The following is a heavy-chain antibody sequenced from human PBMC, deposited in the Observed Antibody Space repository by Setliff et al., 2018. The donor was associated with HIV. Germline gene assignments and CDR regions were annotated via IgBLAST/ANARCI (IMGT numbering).Heavy chain of an antibody. V-gene: IGHV4-59*08. CDR1: GGSISSYY. J-gene: IGHJ4*02. CDR2: IYYSGST. CDR3: ARTLIAAAWEDLSFDY. D-gene: IGHD6-13*01. Sequence: PSETLSLTCTVSGGSISSYYWSWIRQPPGKGLEWIGYIYYSGSTNYNPSLKSRVTLSVDTSKNQFSLKLSSVTAADTAVYYCARTLIAAAWEDLSFDYWGQGTLVTVSS.